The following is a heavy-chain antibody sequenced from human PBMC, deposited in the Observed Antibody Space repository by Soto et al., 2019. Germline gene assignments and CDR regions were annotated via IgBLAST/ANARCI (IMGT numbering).Heavy chain of an antibody. V-gene: IGHV1-69*01. CDR3: ARGLTMSGAFDI. J-gene: IGHJ3*02. Sequence: QVQLVQSGAEVKQPGSSVKVSCKASGDTFRSYAIGWVRQGPGEGLEWMGGIIPIFGTANYAQSFQGRVTITADETTSTAYMELSSLRSEDTAVYYCARGLTMSGAFDIWGQGTLLTVSS. D-gene: IGHD3-10*02. CDR1: GDTFRSYA. CDR2: IIPIFGTA.